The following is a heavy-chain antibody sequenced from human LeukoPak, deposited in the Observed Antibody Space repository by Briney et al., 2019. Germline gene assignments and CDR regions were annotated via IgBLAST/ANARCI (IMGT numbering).Heavy chain of an antibody. CDR3: ARDPSICSGGSCYPHRRSYYYMDV. D-gene: IGHD2-15*01. J-gene: IGHJ6*03. CDR1: GYTFTDYA. CDR2: INTNTGNP. V-gene: IGHV7-4-1*02. Sequence: ASVKVSCKASGYTFTDYAMSWVRQAPGQGLEWMGWINTNTGNPTYAQGFTGRFVFSLDTSVSTAYLQISSLKAEDTAVYYCARDPSICSGGSCYPHRRSYYYMDVWGKGTTVTVSS.